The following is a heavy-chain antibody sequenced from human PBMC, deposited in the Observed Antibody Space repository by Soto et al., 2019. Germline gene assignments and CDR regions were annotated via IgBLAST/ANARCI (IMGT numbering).Heavy chain of an antibody. J-gene: IGHJ4*02. V-gene: IGHV1-24*01. Sequence: ASVKVSCKVSGYTLTELSMHWVRQAPGKGLEWMGGFDPEDGETIYAQKFQGRVTMTEDTSTDTAYMELSSLRSEDTAVYYCAAFWSGYRYFDYWGQGTLVTVSS. CDR2: FDPEDGET. D-gene: IGHD3-3*01. CDR1: GYTLTELS. CDR3: AAFWSGYRYFDY.